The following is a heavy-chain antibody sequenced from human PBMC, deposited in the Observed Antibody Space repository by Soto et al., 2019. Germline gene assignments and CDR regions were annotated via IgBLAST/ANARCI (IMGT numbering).Heavy chain of an antibody. Sequence: QVQLVESGGGGVQPGRSLRLSCAASGFTFSSYGMHWVRQAPGKGLEWEAVISYDGSNKYYADSVKGRFTISRDNSKNTLYLQMNSLRAEDTAVYYCAKPKYQLLSYYFDYWGQGTLVTVSS. J-gene: IGHJ4*02. CDR2: ISYDGSNK. CDR3: AKPKYQLLSYYFDY. D-gene: IGHD2-2*01. V-gene: IGHV3-30*18. CDR1: GFTFSSYG.